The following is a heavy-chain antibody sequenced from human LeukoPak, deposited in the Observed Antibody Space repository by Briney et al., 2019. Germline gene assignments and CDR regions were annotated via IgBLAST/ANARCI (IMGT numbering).Heavy chain of an antibody. CDR3: AKDGALLGYYDSSGYGGFDY. CDR1: GFTFSSYG. V-gene: IGHV3-30*02. CDR2: IRYDGSNK. Sequence: GGSLRLSCAASGFTFSSYGMHWVRQAPGKGLEWVAFIRYDGSNKYYADSVKGRFTISRDNSKNTLYLQMNSLRAEDTAVYYCAKDGALLGYYDSSGYGGFDYWGQGTLVTVSS. D-gene: IGHD3-22*01. J-gene: IGHJ4*02.